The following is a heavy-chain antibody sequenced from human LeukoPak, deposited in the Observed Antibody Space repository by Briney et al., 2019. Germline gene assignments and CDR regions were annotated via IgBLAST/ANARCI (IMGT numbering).Heavy chain of an antibody. CDR3: ARIRGGYYSDY. Sequence: GGSLRLSCAASGFIFINYWMYWVRQAPGKGLVWVSRINSDGSDTTYADSVKGRFTISKDNAKNTMYLQMNSLRAEDTALYYCARIRGGYYSDYWGQGTLVTVSS. D-gene: IGHD3-16*01. CDR2: INSDGSDT. J-gene: IGHJ4*02. CDR1: GFIFINYW. V-gene: IGHV3-74*01.